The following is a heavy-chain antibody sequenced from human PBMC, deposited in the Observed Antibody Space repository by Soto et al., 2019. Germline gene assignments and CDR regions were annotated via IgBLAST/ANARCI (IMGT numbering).Heavy chain of an antibody. CDR2: FYFTGST. J-gene: IGHJ6*02. CDR3: VKDPRFYGMDV. CDR1: GASVSSDSYS. V-gene: IGHV4-61*01. Sequence: LQESGPGLVKPSETLSLTCTVSGASVSSDSYSWSWIRQPPGKGLEWIGCFYFTGSTKINPSLQNRVTISVYESKNQMSLRLNSVTAADTAVYYCVKDPRFYGMDVWGQGTTVTVSS.